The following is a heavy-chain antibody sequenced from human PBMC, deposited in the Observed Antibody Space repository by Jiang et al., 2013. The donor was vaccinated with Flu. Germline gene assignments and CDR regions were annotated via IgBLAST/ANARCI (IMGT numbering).Heavy chain of an antibody. CDR2: INHSGST. V-gene: IGHV4-34*01. CDR3: ARMVRGDPVGYYYYGMDV. CDR1: GGSFSGYY. Sequence: GLVKPSETLSLTCAVYGGSFSGYYWSWIRQPPGKGLEWIGEINHSGSTNYNPSLKSRVTISVDTSKNQFSLKLSSVTAADTAVYYCARMVRGDPVGYYYYGMDVWGKGTTVTVSS. J-gene: IGHJ6*04. D-gene: IGHD3-10*01.